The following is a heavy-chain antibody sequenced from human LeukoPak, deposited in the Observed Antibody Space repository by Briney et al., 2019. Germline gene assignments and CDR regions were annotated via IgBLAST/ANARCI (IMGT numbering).Heavy chain of an antibody. CDR3: AKASGSGTYYKSPFDY. CDR1: GFTFSTYA. Sequence: GGSLRLSCAASGFTFSTYAMHWVRQAPGKGLEWVAVISYDGSNKYYADSVKGRFTISRDNSKNTLYLQMNSLRAEDTAVYYCAKASGSGTYYKSPFDYWGQGTLVTVSS. V-gene: IGHV3-30*04. J-gene: IGHJ4*02. D-gene: IGHD3-10*01. CDR2: ISYDGSNK.